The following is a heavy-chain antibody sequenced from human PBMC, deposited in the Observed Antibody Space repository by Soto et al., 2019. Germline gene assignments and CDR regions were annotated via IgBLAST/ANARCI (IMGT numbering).Heavy chain of an antibody. V-gene: IGHV3-33*01. CDR3: ARDSRSVLWFGESSPSNQFDY. Sequence: QVQLVESGGGVVQPGRSLRLSCAASGFTFSSYGMHWVRQAPGKGLEWVAVIWYDGSNKYYADSVKGRFTISRDNSKNTLYLQMNSLRAEDTAVYYCARDSRSVLWFGESSPSNQFDYWGQGTLVTVSS. J-gene: IGHJ4*02. CDR1: GFTFSSYG. CDR2: IWYDGSNK. D-gene: IGHD3-10*01.